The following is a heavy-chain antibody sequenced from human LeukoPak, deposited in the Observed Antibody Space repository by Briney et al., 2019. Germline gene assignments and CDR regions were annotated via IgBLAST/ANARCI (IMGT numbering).Heavy chain of an antibody. CDR3: VKNDGWFHLAQ. V-gene: IGHV3-7*03. Sequence: GGSLRLSCAVSGFNFRDHWMDWVRQAPGKGLEWVGHIKNDGSETYYLDSLRGRFSISRDNTNNALYLQMNSLRVEDTAVYYCVKNDGWFHLAQWGQGTLVTVSS. D-gene: IGHD6-19*01. J-gene: IGHJ4*02. CDR1: GFNFRDHW. CDR2: IKNDGSET.